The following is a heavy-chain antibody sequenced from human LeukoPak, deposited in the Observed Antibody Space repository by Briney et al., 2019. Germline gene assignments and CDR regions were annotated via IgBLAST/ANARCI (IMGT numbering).Heavy chain of an antibody. CDR1: GFTLSSYE. CDR2: ISSSGSNI. J-gene: IGHJ4*02. CDR3: ARENDYGDRPFDY. D-gene: IGHD4-17*01. Sequence: GGSLRLSCAASGFTLSSYEMNWVRLAPGKGLEWVSYISSSGSNIYYADSVKGRFTISRDNAKNSLYLQMSSLRAEDTAVYYCARENDYGDRPFDYWGQGTLVTVSS. V-gene: IGHV3-48*03.